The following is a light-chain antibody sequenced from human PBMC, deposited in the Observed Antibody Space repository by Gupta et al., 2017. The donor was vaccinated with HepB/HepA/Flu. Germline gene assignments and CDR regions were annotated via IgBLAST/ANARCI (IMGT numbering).Light chain of an antibody. V-gene: IGKV2-28*01. CDR3: MQTLQTPS. J-gene: IGKJ4*01. CDR1: QSLLQSNGYNS. CDR2: LGS. Sequence: DIVMTQSPLSLPVTPGEPASISCRSSQSLLQSNGYNSLDWYLQKPGQSPQLLIYLGSNRASGVPDRCSGSGSGTDFTLKISRVEAEDVGVYYCMQTLQTPSFGGGTKVEIK.